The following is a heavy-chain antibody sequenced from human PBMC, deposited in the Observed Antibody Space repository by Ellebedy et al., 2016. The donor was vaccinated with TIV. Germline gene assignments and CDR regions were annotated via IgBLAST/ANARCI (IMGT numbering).Heavy chain of an antibody. Sequence: ASVKVSXKVSRYTLTELSMHWVRQAPGKGLEWMGGFDPEDGETIYAQKFQGRVTMTEDTSTDTAYMELSSLRSEDTAVYYCATVGVTAVALGPEGRYYYGMDVWGQGTTVTVSS. V-gene: IGHV1-24*01. J-gene: IGHJ6*02. CDR3: ATVGVTAVALGPEGRYYYGMDV. D-gene: IGHD6-19*01. CDR2: FDPEDGET. CDR1: RYTLTELS.